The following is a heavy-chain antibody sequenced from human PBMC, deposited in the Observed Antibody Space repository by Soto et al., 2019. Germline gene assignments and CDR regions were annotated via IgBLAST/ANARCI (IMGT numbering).Heavy chain of an antibody. Sequence: GASVKVSCKASGYTFTSYYMHWVRQAPGQGLEWMGIINPSGGSTSYAQKFQGRATMTRDTSTSTVYMELSSLRSEDTAVYYCARVIVTYYYGMDVWGQGTTVTVSS. D-gene: IGHD1-26*01. CDR2: INPSGGST. J-gene: IGHJ6*02. CDR3: ARVIVTYYYGMDV. V-gene: IGHV1-46*01. CDR1: GYTFTSYY.